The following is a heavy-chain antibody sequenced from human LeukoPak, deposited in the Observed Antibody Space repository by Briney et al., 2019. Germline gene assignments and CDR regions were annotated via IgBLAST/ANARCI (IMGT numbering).Heavy chain of an antibody. CDR3: ARLALPGPIYYFDY. CDR2: IYYSGVT. V-gene: IGHV4-39*01. Sequence: PSETLSLTCTVSGGSISSSSYYWGWIRQPPGKGLEWIGSIYYSGVTYYNPSLKSRVTISVDTSKNQFSLKLSSVTASDTAVYYCARLALPGPIYYFDYWGQGTLVTVSP. J-gene: IGHJ4*02. D-gene: IGHD6-19*01. CDR1: GGSISSSSYY.